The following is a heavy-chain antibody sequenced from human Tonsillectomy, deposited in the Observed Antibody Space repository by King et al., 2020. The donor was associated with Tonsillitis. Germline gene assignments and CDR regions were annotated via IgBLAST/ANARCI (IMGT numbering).Heavy chain of an antibody. D-gene: IGHD4-11*01. V-gene: IGHV3-11*01. Sequence: VQLVESGGGLVKPGGSLRLSCAASGFTFSDYYMSWIRQAPGKGLEWVSYISSSGSTIYYADSVKGRFTISRDNAKNSLYLQMNSLRAEDTAVYYCARDDRDYSDTLYYYGMDVWDQGTTVTVSS. CDR3: ARDDRDYSDTLYYYGMDV. CDR2: ISSSGSTI. J-gene: IGHJ6*02. CDR1: GFTFSDYY.